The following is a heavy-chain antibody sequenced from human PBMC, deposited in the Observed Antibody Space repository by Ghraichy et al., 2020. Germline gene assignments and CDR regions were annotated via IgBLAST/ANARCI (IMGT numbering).Heavy chain of an antibody. J-gene: IGHJ4*02. CDR2: INHSGST. Sequence: SETLSLTCAVYGGSFSGYYWTWIRQPPGKGLEWIREINHSGSTKYNPSLKSRVTISVDTSKNQFSLKLTSVSAADSAVYYCARGEMRRGILVVIPIYFEYWGQGTPVTVSS. D-gene: IGHD2-8*02. CDR3: ARGEMRRGILVVIPIYFEY. V-gene: IGHV4-34*01. CDR1: GGSFSGYY.